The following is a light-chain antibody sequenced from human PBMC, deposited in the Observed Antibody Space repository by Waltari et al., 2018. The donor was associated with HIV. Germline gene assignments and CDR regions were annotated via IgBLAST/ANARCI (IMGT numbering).Light chain of an antibody. CDR3: QSYDGTLSVWV. CDR1: TSNIGAGYE. V-gene: IGLV1-40*01. J-gene: IGLJ3*02. Sequence: QSVLTQPPSVSGAPGQRVSLSCAGQTSNIGAGYEVHWYLQLPGSAPKLLIHSNPERPSWIPDRCSGSRSGASASLAITGLQVEDEGDYYCQSYDGTLSVWVFGGGTKLTVL. CDR2: SNP.